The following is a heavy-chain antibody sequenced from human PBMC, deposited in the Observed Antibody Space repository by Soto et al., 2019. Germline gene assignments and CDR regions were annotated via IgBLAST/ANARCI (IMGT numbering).Heavy chain of an antibody. CDR2: ISVSTSYT. V-gene: IGHV3-11*05. CDR1: GFSFSEYY. J-gene: IGHJ4*02. CDR3: GRMREFGESLIDF. D-gene: IGHD3-10*01. Sequence: QVQLVESGGGLVKPGGSLRLSCAASGFSFSEYYMTWIRQAPGKGLEWVSYISVSTSYTNYADSVKGRFTISTDTANNSLYLQMNSLRAEDTAVYYCGRMREFGESLIDFWGQGTLVTVSS.